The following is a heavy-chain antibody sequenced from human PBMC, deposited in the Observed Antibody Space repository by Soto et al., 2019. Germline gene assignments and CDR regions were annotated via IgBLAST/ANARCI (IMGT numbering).Heavy chain of an antibody. D-gene: IGHD1-7*01. CDR2: INHSGST. V-gene: IGHV4-34*01. Sequence: KASETLSLTCAVYGGSFSGYYWSWIRQPPGKGLEWIGEINHSGSTNYNPSLKSRVTISVDTSKNQFSLKLSSVTAADTAVYYCAGRKTKLVSSAFDIWGQGTMVTVSS. CDR1: GGSFSGYY. J-gene: IGHJ3*02. CDR3: AGRKTKLVSSAFDI.